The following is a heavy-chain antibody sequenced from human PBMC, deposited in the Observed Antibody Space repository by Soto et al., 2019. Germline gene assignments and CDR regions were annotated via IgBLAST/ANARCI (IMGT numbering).Heavy chain of an antibody. Sequence: QVQLVESGGGVVQPGRSLRLSCAASGFTFSSYGMHWVRQAPGKGLEWVAVISYDGSNKYYADSVKGRFTISRDNSKNTLYLQMNSLRAEDTAVYYCAKGGVEQWLSTDYWGQGTLVTVSS. CDR2: ISYDGSNK. V-gene: IGHV3-30*18. CDR1: GFTFSSYG. CDR3: AKGGVEQWLSTDY. D-gene: IGHD6-19*01. J-gene: IGHJ4*02.